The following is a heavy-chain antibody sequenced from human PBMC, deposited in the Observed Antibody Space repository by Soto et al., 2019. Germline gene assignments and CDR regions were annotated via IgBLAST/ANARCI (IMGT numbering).Heavy chain of an antibody. CDR3: AKVQFGVVILVAFYI. J-gene: IGHJ3*02. D-gene: IGHD3-3*01. Sequence: EVQLLESGGGLVQPGGSLRLSCAATGFTFSSYAMSWVRQAPGKGLEWVSAIIGSGGSTYYADSVKGRFTISRDNSKNTQYLQMNSLRADDTAVYYCAKVQFGVVILVAFYIWGQGTMVAVSS. CDR1: GFTFSSYA. V-gene: IGHV3-23*01. CDR2: IIGSGGST.